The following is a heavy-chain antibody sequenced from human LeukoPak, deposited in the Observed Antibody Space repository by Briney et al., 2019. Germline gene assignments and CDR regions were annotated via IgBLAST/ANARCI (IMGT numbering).Heavy chain of an antibody. CDR3: AKRVPYSSSSVYFDS. CDR1: GFTFSSYG. D-gene: IGHD6-6*01. CDR2: VSDNGRDT. V-gene: IGHV3-23*01. Sequence: GGSLRLPCSASGFTFSSYGMSWVRQAPGKGLEWVSAVSDNGRDTYYADSMKGRFTISKDNSKNTLFLQMNSLRAEDTAVYYCAKRVPYSSSSVYFDSWGQGTLVTVSS. J-gene: IGHJ4*02.